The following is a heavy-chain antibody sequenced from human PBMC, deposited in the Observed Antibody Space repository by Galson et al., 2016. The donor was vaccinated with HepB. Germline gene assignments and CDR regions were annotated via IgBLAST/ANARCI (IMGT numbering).Heavy chain of an antibody. Sequence: PALVKPPQTLTLTCTFSGFSLNTNTMCVSWIRQPPGKAPEWLALIDWGDDKYYNTSLKTRLTISKDTAKNQVGLRMTNMDPVDTATYYCARTIVSYNLYYMDVWGRGTAVTVSS. CDR1: GFSLNTNTMC. V-gene: IGHV2-70*01. J-gene: IGHJ6*03. CDR3: ARTIVSYNLYYMDV. CDR2: IDWGDDK. D-gene: IGHD2/OR15-2a*01.